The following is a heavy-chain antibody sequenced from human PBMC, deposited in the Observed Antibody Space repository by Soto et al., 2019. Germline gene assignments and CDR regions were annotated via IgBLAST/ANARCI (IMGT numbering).Heavy chain of an antibody. CDR1: GYSISSGCY. CDR2: IYHSGST. V-gene: IGHV4-38-2*01. CDR3: ARRRLGYFQH. J-gene: IGHJ1*01. Sequence: LSRTCAVSGYSISSGCYWGLIRQPPGKGLEWIGSIYHSGSTYYNPSLKSRVTISVDTSKNQFSLKLSSVTAADTAVYYCARRRLGYFQHWGQGTRVTVSA. D-gene: IGHD3-16*01.